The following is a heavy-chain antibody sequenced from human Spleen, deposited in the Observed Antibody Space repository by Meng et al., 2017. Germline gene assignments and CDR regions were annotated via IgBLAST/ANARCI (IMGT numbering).Heavy chain of an antibody. CDR2: ISGSGGST. J-gene: IGHJ4*02. CDR1: GFTFSSYA. V-gene: IGHV3-23*01. CDR3: ARDLGYSYGFDY. D-gene: IGHD5-18*01. Sequence: GESPKISCAASGFTFSSYAMSWVRQAPGKGLEWVSAISGSGGSTYYADSVKGRFTISRDNAKNSLYLQMNSLRAEDTALYYCARDLGYSYGFDYWAQGTLVTVSS.